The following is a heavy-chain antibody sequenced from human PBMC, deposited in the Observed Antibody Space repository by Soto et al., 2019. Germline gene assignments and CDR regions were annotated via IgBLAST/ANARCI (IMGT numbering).Heavy chain of an antibody. J-gene: IGHJ6*02. CDR3: ARDSSAAARRGGMDV. V-gene: IGHV3-21*01. D-gene: IGHD6-6*01. CDR1: GFTFSSYS. CDR2: ISSSSSYI. Sequence: PGGSLRLSCAASGFTFSSYSMNWVRQAPGKGLEWVSSISSSSSYIYYADSVKGRITISRDNAKNSLYLQLTSLRQEDTAVYYCARDSSAAARRGGMDVWGQGITVTVSS.